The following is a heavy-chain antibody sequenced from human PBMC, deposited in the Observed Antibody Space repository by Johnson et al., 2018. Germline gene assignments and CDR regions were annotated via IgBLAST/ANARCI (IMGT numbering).Heavy chain of an antibody. Sequence: VQLVQSGGGVVQPGRSLRLSCAASGSSFNTYGMHWVRQAPGKGLEWVSAISGSGDGTYYADSVQGRFTIPRDNSKNTLYLQMNSRTAEDTAVYYCAKGAGGGWYVDAFDMWGQGTLVTVSS. J-gene: IGHJ3*02. CDR1: GSSFNTYG. CDR3: AKGAGGGWYVDAFDM. V-gene: IGHV3-23*04. D-gene: IGHD6-19*01. CDR2: ISGSGDGT.